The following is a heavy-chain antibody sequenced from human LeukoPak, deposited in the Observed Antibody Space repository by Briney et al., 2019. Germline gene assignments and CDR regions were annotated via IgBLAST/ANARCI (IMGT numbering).Heavy chain of an antibody. V-gene: IGHV4-30-4*01. D-gene: IGHD6-13*01. CDR1: GGSISSGDYY. CDR2: IYYSGST. CDR3: ATEKYSSSWYNPFDP. J-gene: IGHJ5*02. Sequence: SETLSLTCTVSGGSISSGDYYWSWIRQPPGQGLEWIRYIYYSGSTYYNPSLKSRVTISVDTSKNQFSLKLSSVTAADTAVYYCATEKYSSSWYNPFDPWGQGTLVTVSS.